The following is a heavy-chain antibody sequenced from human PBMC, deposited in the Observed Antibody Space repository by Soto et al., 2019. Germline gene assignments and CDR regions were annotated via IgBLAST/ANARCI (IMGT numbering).Heavy chain of an antibody. V-gene: IGHV3-21*01. CDR2: ISSSSSYI. Sequence: GGSLRLSCAASGFTFSSYSMNWVRQAPGKGLEWVSSISSSSSYIYYADSVKGRFTISRDNAKNSLYLQMNSLRAEDTAVYYCARDREETLIVVVPAIAYGMDVWGQGTTVTVSS. CDR3: ARDREETLIVVVPAIAYGMDV. J-gene: IGHJ6*02. CDR1: GFTFSSYS. D-gene: IGHD2-2*01.